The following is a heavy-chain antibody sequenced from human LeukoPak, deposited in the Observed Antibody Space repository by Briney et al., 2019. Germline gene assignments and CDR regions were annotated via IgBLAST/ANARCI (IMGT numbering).Heavy chain of an antibody. D-gene: IGHD4-17*01. V-gene: IGHV4-34*01. CDR2: INHSGST. J-gene: IGHJ3*02. CDR1: GGSFSGYY. Sequence: SETLSLTCAVYGGSFSGYYWSWIRQPPGKGLEWIGEINHSGSTNYNPSLKSRVTISVDTSKNQFSLKLSSVTAADTAVYYCARVKTTGAFDIWGQGTMVTVSS. CDR3: ARVKTTGAFDI.